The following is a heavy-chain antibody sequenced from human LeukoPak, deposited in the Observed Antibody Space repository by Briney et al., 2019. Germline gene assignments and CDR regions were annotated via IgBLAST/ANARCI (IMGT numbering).Heavy chain of an antibody. CDR3: ARDGPASVSGSYYVYYYYGRDV. V-gene: IGHV1-18*01. Sequence: ASVKVSCKASGYTFTSYGISWVRQAPGQGLEWMGWISAYNGNTNYAQKLQGRVTMTTDTSTSTAYMELRSLRSDDTAVYYCARDGPASVSGSYYVYYYYGRDVWGQGTTVTVSS. CDR1: GYTFTSYG. D-gene: IGHD3-10*01. CDR2: ISAYNGNT. J-gene: IGHJ6*02.